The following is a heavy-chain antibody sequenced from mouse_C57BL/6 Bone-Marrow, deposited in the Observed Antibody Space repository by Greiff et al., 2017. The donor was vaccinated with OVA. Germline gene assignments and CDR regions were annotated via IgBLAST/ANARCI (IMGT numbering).Heavy chain of an antibody. D-gene: IGHD4-1*01. Sequence: QVQLQQSGAELVKPGASVKMSCKATGYTFTSYWITWVKQRPGHGLEWIGDIFPGRGSTNYNEKFKSKATLTVDTSSSTAYMQLSSLTSEDSAVYYCASSLEHAMDYWGQGTSVTVSS. V-gene: IGHV1-55*01. CDR2: IFPGRGST. CDR1: GYTFTSYW. J-gene: IGHJ4*01. CDR3: ASSLEHAMDY.